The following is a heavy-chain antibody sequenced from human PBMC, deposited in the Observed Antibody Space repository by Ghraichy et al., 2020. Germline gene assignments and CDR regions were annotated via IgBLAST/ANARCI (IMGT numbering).Heavy chain of an antibody. Sequence: GESLNISCAASGFTFSSYSMNWVRQAPGKGLEWVSSISSSSSYIYYADSVKGRFTISRDNAKNSLYLQMNSLRAEDTAVYYCARSESGRPGDYWGQGTLVTVSS. CDR1: GFTFSSYS. CDR3: ARSESGRPGDY. J-gene: IGHJ4*02. CDR2: ISSSSSYI. D-gene: IGHD1-14*01. V-gene: IGHV3-21*01.